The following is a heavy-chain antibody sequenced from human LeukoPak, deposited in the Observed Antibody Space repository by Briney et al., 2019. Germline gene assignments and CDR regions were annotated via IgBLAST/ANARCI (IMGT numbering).Heavy chain of an antibody. CDR1: GGSIRSYY. V-gene: IGHV4-59*08. D-gene: IGHD3-22*01. CDR3: ARVGGYPLSAFDI. Sequence: SGTLSLTCTVSGGSIRSYYWSWIRQPPGKGLEWIGYIYYSESANYNPSLKSRITISLDTSKNQFSLKLNSVTAADTAVYYCARVGGYPLSAFDIWGQGTMVTVSS. CDR2: IYYSESA. J-gene: IGHJ3*02.